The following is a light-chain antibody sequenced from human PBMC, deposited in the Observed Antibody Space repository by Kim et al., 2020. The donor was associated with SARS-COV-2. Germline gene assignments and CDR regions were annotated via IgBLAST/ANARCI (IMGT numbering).Light chain of an antibody. J-gene: IGKJ3*01. V-gene: IGKV1-33*01. Sequence: SSLSASVGDKVTITCRASQYIGDYLNWYQQKPGKAPELLIYDTSNLEGGVPSRFSATKSGTDFTFTISNLQAEDVATYYCQQRFAFGPGTKVDIK. CDR2: DTS. CDR3: QQRFA. CDR1: QYIGDY.